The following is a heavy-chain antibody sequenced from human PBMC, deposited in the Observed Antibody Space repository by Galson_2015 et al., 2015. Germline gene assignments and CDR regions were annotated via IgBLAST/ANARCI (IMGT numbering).Heavy chain of an antibody. CDR2: ISWDGSNT. V-gene: IGHV3-43*01. CDR3: TKGGTGFAPPDY. CDR1: GFTFDDYT. J-gene: IGHJ4*02. Sequence: SLRLSCAASGFTFDDYTMLWVRHAPGKGLEWISLISWDGSNTHYADSVKGRFTISRDNSKNSLYLQMNSLTTEDTALYYCTKGGTGFAPPDYWGQGTLVTVSS. D-gene: IGHD3/OR15-3a*01.